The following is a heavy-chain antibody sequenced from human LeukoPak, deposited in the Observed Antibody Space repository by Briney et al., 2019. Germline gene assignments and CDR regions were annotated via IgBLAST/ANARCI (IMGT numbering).Heavy chain of an antibody. CDR1: GGSISSSSYY. CDR3: ARDLGRDGPKQNTPYYFDY. CDR2: IYYSGST. Sequence: PSETLSLTCTVSGGSISSSSYYWGWIRQPPGKGLEWIGSIYYSGSTYYNPSLKSRVTISVDTSKNQFSLKLSSVTAADTAVYYCARDLGRDGPKQNTPYYFDYWGQGTLVTVSS. D-gene: IGHD2-15*01. J-gene: IGHJ4*02. V-gene: IGHV4-39*07.